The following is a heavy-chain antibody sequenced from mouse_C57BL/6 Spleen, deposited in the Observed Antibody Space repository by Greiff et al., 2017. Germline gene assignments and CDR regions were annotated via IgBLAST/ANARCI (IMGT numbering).Heavy chain of an antibody. V-gene: IGHV3-6*01. Sequence: EVQLQESGPGLVKPSQSLSLTCSVTGYSITSGYYWNWIRQFPGNKLEWMGYISYDGSNNYNPSLKNRISITRDTSKNQFFLKLNSVTTEDTATYYCARADGYYPFDYWGQGTTLTVSS. J-gene: IGHJ2*01. D-gene: IGHD2-3*01. CDR2: ISYDGSN. CDR3: ARADGYYPFDY. CDR1: GYSITSGYY.